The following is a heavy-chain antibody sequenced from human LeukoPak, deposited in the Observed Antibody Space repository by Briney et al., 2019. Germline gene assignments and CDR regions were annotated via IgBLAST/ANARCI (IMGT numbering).Heavy chain of an antibody. V-gene: IGHV3-11*01. CDR1: GFTFSDYY. CDR2: ISSSGSTI. Sequence: GGSLRLSCAASGFTFSDYYMSWIRQAPGKGLEWVSYISSSGSTIYYADSVKGRFTISRDNAENSLYLQMNSLRAEDTAVYYCASLPLYCSSTSCSRNFDYWGQGTLVTVSS. J-gene: IGHJ4*02. CDR3: ASLPLYCSSTSCSRNFDY. D-gene: IGHD2-2*01.